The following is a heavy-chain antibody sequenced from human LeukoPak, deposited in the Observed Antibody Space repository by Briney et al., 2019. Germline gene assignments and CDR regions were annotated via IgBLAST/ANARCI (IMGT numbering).Heavy chain of an antibody. CDR2: IGGSGGST. V-gene: IGHV3-23*01. CDR3: AKEAMVKGIDY. Sequence: PGGSLRLSCAASGFTFSSYAMTWVRQAPGKGLEWVSTIGGSGGSTFYADSVKGRFTISRDNSKNTLYLRMNSLRAGDTAIYYCAKEAMVKGIDYWGQGTLVTVSS. D-gene: IGHD5-18*01. J-gene: IGHJ4*02. CDR1: GFTFSSYA.